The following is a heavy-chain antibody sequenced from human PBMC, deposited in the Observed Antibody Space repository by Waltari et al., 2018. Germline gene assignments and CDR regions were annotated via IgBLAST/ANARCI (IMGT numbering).Heavy chain of an antibody. V-gene: IGHV3-23*01. CDR1: GFTFSKYD. J-gene: IGHJ4*02. CDR3: AKDRDEAEPYCGSDCYWDY. CDR2: INPRGGSA. Sequence: EVQLLESGGGLGQPGGSLRLSCAASGFTFSKYDMSWVRQAPGQGLGWVSAINPRGGSALCADSVKGRFTMSRDKSNNTLYLQMNGLRAEDTAIYYCAKDRDEAEPYCGSDCYWDYWGQGTLVTVSS. D-gene: IGHD2-21*01.